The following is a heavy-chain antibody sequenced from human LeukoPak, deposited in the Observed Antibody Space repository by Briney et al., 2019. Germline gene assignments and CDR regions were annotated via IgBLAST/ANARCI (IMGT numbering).Heavy chain of an antibody. D-gene: IGHD5-12*01. CDR2: IYHSGST. Sequence: PSETLSLTCTVSGYSISSGYYWGWIRQPPGKGLGWIGSIYHSGSTYYNPSLKSRVTISVGTSKNPFSLKLSSVTAADTAVYYCARNSGYGLGTSYYFDYWGQGTLVTVSS. CDR3: ARNSGYGLGTSYYFDY. V-gene: IGHV4-38-2*02. CDR1: GYSISSGYY. J-gene: IGHJ4*02.